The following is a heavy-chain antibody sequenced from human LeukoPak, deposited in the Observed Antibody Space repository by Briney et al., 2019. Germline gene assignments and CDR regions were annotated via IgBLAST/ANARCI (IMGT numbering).Heavy chain of an antibody. CDR1: GFGFSKYA. Sequence: GGSLRLSCAASGFGFSKYAMHWVRQAPGKGLEWVAVISFDETKKYYADSVKSRFTISRDNSNNTLFLQMNSVKTEDTAVYFCARMKVIKGASLDYWGQGSLVTVSS. D-gene: IGHD2-21*01. V-gene: IGHV3-30-3*01. CDR2: ISFDETKK. J-gene: IGHJ4*02. CDR3: ARMKVIKGASLDY.